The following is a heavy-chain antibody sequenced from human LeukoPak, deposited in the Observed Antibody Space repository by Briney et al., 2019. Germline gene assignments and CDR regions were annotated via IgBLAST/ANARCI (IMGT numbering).Heavy chain of an antibody. V-gene: IGHV3-48*03. CDR3: ARDVQTDYYFDY. J-gene: IGHJ4*02. CDR1: GFTFSSYE. Sequence: GGSLRLSCAASGFTFSSYEMNWVRQAPGKGLEWVSYISSSGSTIYYADSVKGRFTISRDNAKNSLYLQMNSLRAEDTALYYCARDVQTDYYFDYWGQGTLVTVSS. CDR2: ISSSGSTI.